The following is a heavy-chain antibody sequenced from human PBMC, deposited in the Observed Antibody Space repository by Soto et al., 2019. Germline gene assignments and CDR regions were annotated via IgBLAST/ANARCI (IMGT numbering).Heavy chain of an antibody. CDR2: IYTGGST. D-gene: IGHD4-17*01. CDR3: ARDYGGSGRFDY. CDR1: GFTVSSNY. Sequence: EVQLVESGGGLVQPGGSLRLSCAASGFTVSSNYMSWVRQAPGKGLEWVSVIYTGGSTYYADSVKGRFIISRDNSKNTLYLQMNSLRAEDTAVYYCARDYGGSGRFDYWGQGTLVTVSS. J-gene: IGHJ4*02. V-gene: IGHV3-66*01.